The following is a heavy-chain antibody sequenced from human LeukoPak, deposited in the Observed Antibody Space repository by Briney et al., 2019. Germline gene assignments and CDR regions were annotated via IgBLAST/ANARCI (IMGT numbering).Heavy chain of an antibody. D-gene: IGHD3-22*01. CDR3: ASHQGAIVVVILSY. V-gene: IGHV4-39*01. Sequence: PSETLSLTCTVSGGSISSSSYYWGWIRQPPGKGLEWIGSIYYSGSTYYNPSLKSRVTISVDTSKNQFSLKLSSVTAADTAVYYCASHQGAIVVVILSYWGQGTLVTVSS. J-gene: IGHJ4*02. CDR1: GGSISSSSYY. CDR2: IYYSGST.